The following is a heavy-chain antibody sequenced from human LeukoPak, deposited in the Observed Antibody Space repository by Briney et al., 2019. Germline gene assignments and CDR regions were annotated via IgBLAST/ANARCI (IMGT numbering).Heavy chain of an antibody. V-gene: IGHV3-33*06. CDR2: IWYDGSNK. D-gene: IGHD6-6*01. Sequence: GRSLTLSCAASGFTFSSYGMHWVRQAPGKGLEWVAVIWYDGSNKYYADSVKGRFTISRDNSKNTLYLQMNSLRAEDTAVYYCAKDLEYSPAANYYFDYWGQGTLVTVSS. CDR3: AKDLEYSPAANYYFDY. CDR1: GFTFSSYG. J-gene: IGHJ4*02.